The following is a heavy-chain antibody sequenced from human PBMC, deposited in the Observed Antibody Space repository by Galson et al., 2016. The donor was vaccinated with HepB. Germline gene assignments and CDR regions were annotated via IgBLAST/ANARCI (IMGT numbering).Heavy chain of an antibody. CDR2: ISGSGSTI. J-gene: IGHJ4*02. CDR1: GFTFTNYN. D-gene: IGHD1-26*01. CDR3: ARGGGSYGGY. V-gene: IGHV3-48*01. Sequence: SLRLSCAASGFTFTNYNMNWVRQAPGKGLEWLSYISGSGSTIYYADSVKGRFTISRDNAKNSPYLQMNSLRAEDTAVYYCARGGGSYGGYWGQGTLVSVSS.